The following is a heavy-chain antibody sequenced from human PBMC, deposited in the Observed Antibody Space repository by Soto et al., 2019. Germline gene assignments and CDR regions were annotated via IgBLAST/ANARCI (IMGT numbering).Heavy chain of an antibody. J-gene: IGHJ4*02. CDR3: ARPTVYYFDY. V-gene: IGHV1-46*03. Sequence: QVQLVQSGTEVKKPGASVKVSCKTSGFTFSNYYIHWVRQAPGQGLEWMGIINPGSGTTNYAQKCQGRITVAWDTSTRTVYMQLSSLASDDTAVYYCARPTVYYFDYWGQGTLITVSS. D-gene: IGHD4-17*01. CDR1: GFTFSNYY. CDR2: INPGSGTT.